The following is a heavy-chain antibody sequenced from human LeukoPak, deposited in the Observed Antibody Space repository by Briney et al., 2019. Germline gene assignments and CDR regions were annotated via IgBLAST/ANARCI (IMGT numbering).Heavy chain of an antibody. CDR3: ARESGAFSPFGF. D-gene: IGHD1-26*01. CDR2: VHLSGAS. J-gene: IGHJ4*02. V-gene: IGHV4-4*02. Sequence: SGTLSLTRAVSGGSILTTNWWSWVRQPPGKGLEWIGEVHLSGASNYNPSLKSRVSMSIDKSKNQLSLKLTSVTAADTAMYYCARESGAFSPFGFWGQGTLVTVSS. CDR1: GGSILTTNW.